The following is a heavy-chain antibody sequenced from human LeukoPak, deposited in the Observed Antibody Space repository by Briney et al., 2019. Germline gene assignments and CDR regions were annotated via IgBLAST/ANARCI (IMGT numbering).Heavy chain of an antibody. CDR1: GGSISSYY. CDR3: ARGGDGYNYFEY. CDR2: IYTSGST. V-gene: IGHV4-4*07. D-gene: IGHD5-24*01. J-gene: IGHJ4*02. Sequence: SETLSLTCTVSGGSISSYYWSWIRQPAGKGLEWIGRIYTSGSTNYNPSLKSRVTISVDTSKNRFSLELSSVTAADTAVYYCARGGDGYNYFEYWGQGTLVTVSS.